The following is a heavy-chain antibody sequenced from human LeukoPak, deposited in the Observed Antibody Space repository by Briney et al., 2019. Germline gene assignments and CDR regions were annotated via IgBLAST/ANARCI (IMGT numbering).Heavy chain of an antibody. Sequence: PSETLSLTCTVSGGSISSSSYYWGWIRQPPGKGLEWIGSIYYSGSTYYNPSLKSRVTISVDTSKNQFSLKLSSVTAADTAVYYCARHSGLGLGPDYWGQGTLVTVSS. D-gene: IGHD5-12*01. CDR3: ARHSGLGLGPDY. CDR2: IYYSGST. CDR1: GGSISSSSYY. J-gene: IGHJ4*02. V-gene: IGHV4-39*01.